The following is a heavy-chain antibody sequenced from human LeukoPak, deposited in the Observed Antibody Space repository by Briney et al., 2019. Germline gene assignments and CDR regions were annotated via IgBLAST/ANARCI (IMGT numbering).Heavy chain of an antibody. CDR3: ARDQHYATDY. D-gene: IGHD2-2*01. J-gene: IGHJ4*02. CDR1: GYTFTGYY. V-gene: IGHV1-2*06. Sequence: ASVKVSCKASGYTFTGYYMHWVRQAPGQGLEWMGRINPNSGGTNYAQKFQGRVTMTSDTSTSTVYMELSSLISDDTAVYYCARDQHYATDYWGQGTLVTVCS. CDR2: INPNSGGT.